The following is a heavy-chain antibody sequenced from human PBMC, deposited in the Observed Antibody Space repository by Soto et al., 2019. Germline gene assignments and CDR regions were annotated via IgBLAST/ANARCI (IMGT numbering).Heavy chain of an antibody. CDR3: ARGPYYDIWTDSGGVYWFAP. J-gene: IGHJ5*02. Sequence: PSETLSLTCAVYGGSFSGYYWSWIRQPPGKGLEWIGEINHSGSTNYNPSLKSRVTISVDTSKNQFSLKLSSVTAADTAVYYCARGPYYDIWTDSGGVYWFAPRGQGTLVPVSS. D-gene: IGHD3-9*01. V-gene: IGHV4-34*01. CDR1: GGSFSGYY. CDR2: INHSGST.